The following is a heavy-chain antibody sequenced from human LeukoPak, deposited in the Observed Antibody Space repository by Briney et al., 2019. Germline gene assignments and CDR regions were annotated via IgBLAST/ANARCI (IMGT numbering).Heavy chain of an antibody. Sequence: SETLSLTCTVSGGSISSGGYYWSWIRQPPGKGLEWIGSIYHSGSTYYNPSLKSRVTISVDTSKNQFSLKLSSVTAADTAVYYCAQPGGPTPAGLTDGHAFDIWGQGTMVTVPS. V-gene: IGHV4-39*01. D-gene: IGHD3-16*01. J-gene: IGHJ3*02. CDR1: GGSISSGGYY. CDR2: IYHSGST. CDR3: AQPGGPTPAGLTDGHAFDI.